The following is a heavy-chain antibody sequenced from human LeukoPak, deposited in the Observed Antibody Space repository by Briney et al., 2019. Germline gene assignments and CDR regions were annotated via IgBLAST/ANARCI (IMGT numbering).Heavy chain of an antibody. V-gene: IGHV1-2*02. Sequence: ASVKVSCKASGYTFTGYYMHWVRQAPGQGLEWMGWINPNSGDTNYAQRFQGRVTMTTDTSTSTAYMELRSLRSDDTAVYYCARDEGWFGETQQNWFDPWGQGTLVTVSS. CDR1: GYTFTGYY. D-gene: IGHD3-10*01. CDR2: INPNSGDT. CDR3: ARDEGWFGETQQNWFDP. J-gene: IGHJ5*02.